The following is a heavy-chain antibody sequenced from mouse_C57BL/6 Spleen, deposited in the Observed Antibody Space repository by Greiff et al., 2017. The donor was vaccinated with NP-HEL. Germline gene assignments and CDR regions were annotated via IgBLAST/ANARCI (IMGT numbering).Heavy chain of an antibody. CDR2: ISSGSSTI. Sequence: EVQLVESGGGLVKPGGSLKLSCAASGFTFSDYGMHWVRQAPEKGLEWVAYISSGSSTIYYADTVKGRFTISRDNAKNTLFLQMTSLRSEDTAMYYCARGKSSTWYFDVWGTGTTVTVSS. CDR3: ARGKSSTWYFDV. J-gene: IGHJ1*03. CDR1: GFTFSDYG. D-gene: IGHD1-3*01. V-gene: IGHV5-17*01.